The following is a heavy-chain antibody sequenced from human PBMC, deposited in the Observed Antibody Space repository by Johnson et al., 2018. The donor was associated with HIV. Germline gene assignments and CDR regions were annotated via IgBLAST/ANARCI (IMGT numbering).Heavy chain of an antibody. CDR3: VRRARDPSTWLGGSLNAFDI. D-gene: IGHD6-13*01. Sequence: VQLVESGGGLVQPGESLRLSCAASGFSFSNYWMTWVRQAPGKVLEWVATIKEDGSDKYYVDSVKGRFTISRDNAENSLYLQMRTLRVEDTAVYLCVRRARDPSTWLGGSLNAFDIWGQGTLVTVSS. CDR2: IKEDGSDK. CDR1: GFSFSNYW. J-gene: IGHJ3*02. V-gene: IGHV3-7*01.